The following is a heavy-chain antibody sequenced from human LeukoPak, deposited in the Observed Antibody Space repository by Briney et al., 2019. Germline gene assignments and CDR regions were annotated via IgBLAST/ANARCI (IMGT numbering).Heavy chain of an antibody. J-gene: IGHJ4*02. D-gene: IGHD6-13*01. CDR2: INEDGSEK. CDR3: ARDQGAAGDY. V-gene: IGHV3-7*01. CDR1: GFTFSTYW. Sequence: GGSLRLSCAASGFTFSTYWMTRVRQAPGKGLEWVANINEDGSEKFYVDSVKGRFTIYRDNAKKSVYLQMNSLIAEGTALYYCARDQGAAGDYWGQGTLVTVSS.